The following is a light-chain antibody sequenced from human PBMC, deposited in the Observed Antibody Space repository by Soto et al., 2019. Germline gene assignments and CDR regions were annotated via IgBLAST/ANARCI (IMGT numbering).Light chain of an antibody. J-gene: IGKJ5*01. V-gene: IGKV3-15*01. CDR1: QTIDNN. Sequence: IVMTQSPGTLSVFPGGSATLSCRASQTIDNNLAWYQQKPGQAPRLLLYGASTRAAGIPVRFSGSGSGTEFTLTSSSLQSDDFAVYYCQHYNKGSPITLGQGTRLEIQ. CDR2: GAS. CDR3: QHYNKGSPIT.